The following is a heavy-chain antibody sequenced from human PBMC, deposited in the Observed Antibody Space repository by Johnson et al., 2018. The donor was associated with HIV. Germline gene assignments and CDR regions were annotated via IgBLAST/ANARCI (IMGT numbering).Heavy chain of an antibody. J-gene: IGHJ3*02. D-gene: IGHD1-1*01. CDR1: GFTLSSYA. CDR3: AKANWNGDAFDI. CDR2: ISYDGSNK. Sequence: QVQLVESGGGVVQPGRSLRLSCTASGFTLSSYAIHWVRQAPGQGLEWVAVISYDGSNKYYADSVKGRFTISRDTAKNSLYLQMNSLRAEDTALYYCAKANWNGDAFDIWGQGTMVTVSS. V-gene: IGHV3-30-3*01.